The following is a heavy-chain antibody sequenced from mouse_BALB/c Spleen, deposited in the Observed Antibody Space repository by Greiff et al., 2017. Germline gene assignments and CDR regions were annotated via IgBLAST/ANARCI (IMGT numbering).Heavy chain of an antibody. D-gene: IGHD2-2*01. CDR3: TRSMVTGYAMDY. J-gene: IGHJ4*01. CDR1: GYTFTSYY. V-gene: IGHV1S81*02. CDR2: INPSNGGT. Sequence: QVQLKESGAELVKPGASVKLSCKASGYTFTSYYMYWVKQRPGQGLEWIGEINPSNGGTNFNEKFKSKATLTVDKSSSTAYMQLSSLTSEDSAVYYCTRSMVTGYAMDYWGQGTSVTVSS.